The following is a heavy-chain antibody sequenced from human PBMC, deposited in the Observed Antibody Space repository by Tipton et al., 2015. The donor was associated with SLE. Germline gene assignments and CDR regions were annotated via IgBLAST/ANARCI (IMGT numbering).Heavy chain of an antibody. J-gene: IGHJ2*01. Sequence: TLSLTCTVSGGSISSYYWSWIRLPPRKGLEWIGYIYYIGSTNYNPSLKSRFTISVDTSKNQFSLKLSSVTAADTAVYYCASGIITMKGNWYFDLWGRGTLVTVSS. D-gene: IGHD3-22*01. CDR1: GGSISSYY. V-gene: IGHV4-59*01. CDR3: ASGIITMKGNWYFDL. CDR2: IYYIGST.